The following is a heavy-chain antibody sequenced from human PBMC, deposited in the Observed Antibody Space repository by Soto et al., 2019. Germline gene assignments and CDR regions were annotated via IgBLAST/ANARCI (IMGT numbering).Heavy chain of an antibody. D-gene: IGHD2-2*01. Sequence: SETLSLTCTVSGGSISSYYWSWIRQPPGKGLEWIGYIYYSGSTNYNPSLKSRVTISVDTSKNQFSLKLSSVTAADTAVYYCGWARDIVVVPAAARDAFDIWGQGTMVTVSS. V-gene: IGHV4-59*01. J-gene: IGHJ3*02. CDR1: GGSISSYY. CDR2: IYYSGST. CDR3: GWARDIVVVPAAARDAFDI.